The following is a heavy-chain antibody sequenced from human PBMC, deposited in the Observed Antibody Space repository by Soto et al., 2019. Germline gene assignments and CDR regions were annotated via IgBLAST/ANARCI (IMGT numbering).Heavy chain of an antibody. CDR1: GFTFSDYY. CDR3: ARDLTIFGVVTTPDY. D-gene: IGHD3-3*01. V-gene: IGHV3-11*01. J-gene: IGHJ4*02. Sequence: GGSLRLSCAASGFTFSDYYMSWIRQAPGKGLEWVSYISSSGSTIYYADSVKGRFTISRDNAKNSLYLQMNSLRAEDTAVYYCARDLTIFGVVTTPDYWGQGTLVTVSS. CDR2: ISSSGSTI.